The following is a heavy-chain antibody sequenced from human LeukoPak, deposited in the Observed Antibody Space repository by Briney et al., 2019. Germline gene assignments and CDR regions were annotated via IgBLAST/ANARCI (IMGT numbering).Heavy chain of an antibody. CDR3: ARDRRDRRGITMIVVVITEAFDI. D-gene: IGHD3-22*01. J-gene: IGHJ3*02. CDR2: INPSGGST. Sequence: ASVKVSCKASGYTFTSYYMHWVRQAPGQGLEWMGIINPSGGSTSYAQKFQGRVTMTRDTSTSTVYMELSSLRSEDTAVYYCARDRRDRRGITMIVVVITEAFDIWGQGTMVTVSS. V-gene: IGHV1-46*01. CDR1: GYTFTSYY.